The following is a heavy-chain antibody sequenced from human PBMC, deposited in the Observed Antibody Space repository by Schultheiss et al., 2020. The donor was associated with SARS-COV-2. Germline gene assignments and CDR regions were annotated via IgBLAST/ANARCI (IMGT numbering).Heavy chain of an antibody. Sequence: SQTLSLTCTVSGGSIRSYYWSWIRQPPGKGLEWIGYIYYSGSTNYNPSLKSRVTISVDTSKNQFSLKLSSVTAADTAVYYCAGGWELPYYFDYWGQGTLVTVSS. J-gene: IGHJ4*02. CDR1: GGSIRSYY. D-gene: IGHD1-26*01. CDR3: AGGWELPYYFDY. CDR2: IYYSGST. V-gene: IGHV4-59*01.